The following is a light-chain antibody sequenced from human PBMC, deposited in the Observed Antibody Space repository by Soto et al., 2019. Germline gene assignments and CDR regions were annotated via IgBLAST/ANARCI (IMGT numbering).Light chain of an antibody. V-gene: IGLV1-44*01. Sequence: QSVLTQPPSASGTPGQRVTISCSGSSSNIGSNTVNWYQQLPGTAPKLLIHANNQRPSGVPDRFSGSKSGTSATLGITGFQTGDEADYYCGSWDSSLSAYVFATGTKVTVL. CDR3: GSWDSSLSAYV. J-gene: IGLJ1*01. CDR2: ANN. CDR1: SSNIGSNT.